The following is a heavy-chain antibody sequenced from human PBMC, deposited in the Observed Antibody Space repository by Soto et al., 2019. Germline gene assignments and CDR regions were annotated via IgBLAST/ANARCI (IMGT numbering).Heavy chain of an antibody. CDR1: GFTFSSYS. V-gene: IGHV3-21*01. J-gene: IGHJ3*02. CDR2: ISSSSSYI. CDR3: ARDVDYGDLGNAFDI. D-gene: IGHD4-17*01. Sequence: GGSLRLSCAASGFTFSSYSMNWVRQAPGKGLEWVSSISSSSSYIYYADSVKDRFTISRDNAKNSLYLQMNSLRAEDTAVYYCARDVDYGDLGNAFDIWGQGTMVTVSS.